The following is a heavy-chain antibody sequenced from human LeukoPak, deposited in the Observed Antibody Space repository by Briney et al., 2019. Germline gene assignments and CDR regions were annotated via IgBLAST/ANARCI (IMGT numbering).Heavy chain of an antibody. V-gene: IGHV3-23*01. D-gene: IGHD7-27*01. J-gene: IGHJ2*01. CDR2: ITGSSTWT. CDR3: ARELVSLGNGYFDL. CDR1: GFTFGTYG. Sequence: AGESLRLSCEASGFTFGTYGMTWVRQAPGKGLEWVSGITGSSTWTYYADSVRGRFTISRDNSKNTLHLQMNNLTADDTAIYYCARELVSLGNGYFDLWGRGTLVAVSS.